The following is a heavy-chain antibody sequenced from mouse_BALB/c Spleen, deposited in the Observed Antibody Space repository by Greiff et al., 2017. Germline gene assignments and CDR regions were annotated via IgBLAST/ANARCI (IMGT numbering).Heavy chain of an antibody. D-gene: IGHD2-3*01. CDR1: GYSITSGYY. J-gene: IGHJ4*01. CDR2: ISYDGSN. Sequence: ESGPGLVKPSQSLSLTCSVTGYSITSGYYWNWIRQFPGNKLEWMGYISYDGSNNYNPSLKNRISITRDTSKNQFFLKLNSVTTEDTATYYCARDEGTYDGYYHAMDYWGQGTSVTVSS. CDR3: ARDEGTYDGYYHAMDY. V-gene: IGHV3-6*02.